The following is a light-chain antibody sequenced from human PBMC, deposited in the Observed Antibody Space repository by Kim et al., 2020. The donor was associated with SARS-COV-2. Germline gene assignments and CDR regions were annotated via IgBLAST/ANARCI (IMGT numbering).Light chain of an antibody. CDR3: QQYHSHST. CDR1: QSVQNW. V-gene: IGKV1-5*03. CDR2: KAF. Sequence: PASVGDTVTITCRASQSVQNWLAWYQQKPGLVPRLLIEKAFHLQSGVPARFGGSISGTEFTLTITTLQPDDFATYYCQQYHSHSTFGQGTKVDIK. J-gene: IGKJ1*01.